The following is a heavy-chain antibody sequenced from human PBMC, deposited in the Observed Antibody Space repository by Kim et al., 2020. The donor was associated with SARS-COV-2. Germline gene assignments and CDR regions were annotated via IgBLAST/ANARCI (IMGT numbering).Heavy chain of an antibody. Sequence: ASVKVSCKASGYTFTNYGISWVRQAPGQGLEWMGWISGYNGNTDYAQKFQGRVTMTTDTSTSTAYMELRSLSSDDTAVYYCAGDDSGRVRSGGAVLYFRSPMDVWGQGTTVTVAS. D-gene: IGHD3-10*01. V-gene: IGHV1-18*04. CDR3: AGDDSGRVRSGGAVLYFRSPMDV. CDR1: GYTFTNYG. CDR2: ISGYNGNT. J-gene: IGHJ6*02.